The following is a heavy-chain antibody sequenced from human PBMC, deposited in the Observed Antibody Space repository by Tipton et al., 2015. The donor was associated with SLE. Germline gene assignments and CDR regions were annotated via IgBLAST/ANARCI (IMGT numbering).Heavy chain of an antibody. CDR1: GSSITAYY. CDR2: ISDGGDT. Sequence: TLSLTCTVSGSSITAYYWIWIRQPPRKGLEWIGYISDGGDTNYNPSLKSRVTISVDPAKNQFSLKLTSVTAADTAMYYCARGMVTWRGAILGGDVWGQGTTVNVSS. V-gene: IGHV4-59*08. D-gene: IGHD2-21*02. CDR3: ARGMVTWRGAILGGDV. J-gene: IGHJ6*02.